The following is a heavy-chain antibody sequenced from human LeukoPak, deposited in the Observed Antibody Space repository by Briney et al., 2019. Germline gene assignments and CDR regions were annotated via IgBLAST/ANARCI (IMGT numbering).Heavy chain of an antibody. J-gene: IGHJ4*02. Sequence: GGSLRLSCAASGFIFSGSAMHWVRQASGKGLEWVGRIRSKANSYATAYAASVKGRFTISRDDSKNTAYLQMNSLKTEDTAVYYCTTLSGIAVAGTVLYWGQGTLVTVSS. D-gene: IGHD6-19*01. V-gene: IGHV3-73*01. CDR2: IRSKANSYAT. CDR1: GFIFSGSA. CDR3: TTLSGIAVAGTVLY.